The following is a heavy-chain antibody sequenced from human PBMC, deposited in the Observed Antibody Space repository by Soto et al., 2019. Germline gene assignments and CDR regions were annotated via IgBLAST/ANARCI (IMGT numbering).Heavy chain of an antibody. CDR3: ARGLTRIVVVTANDY. V-gene: IGHV3-21*01. CDR1: GFTFSSYS. Sequence: EVQLVESGGGLVKPGGSLRLSCAASGFTFSSYSMNWVRQAPGKGLEWVSSISSSSSYIYYADSVKGRFNISRDNAKNSLYLQMNSLRADDTAVYYCARGLTRIVVVTANDYWGQGTMVTVSS. J-gene: IGHJ4*02. D-gene: IGHD2-21*02. CDR2: ISSSSSYI.